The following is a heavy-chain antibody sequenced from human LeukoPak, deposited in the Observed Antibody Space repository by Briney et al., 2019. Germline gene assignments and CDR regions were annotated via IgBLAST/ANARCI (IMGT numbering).Heavy chain of an antibody. CDR2: IYYSGST. J-gene: IGHJ5*02. V-gene: IGHV4-39*07. D-gene: IGHD1-26*01. CDR1: GGSISSSSYY. CDR3: ARDMRGTWRP. Sequence: SETLSLTCTVSGGSISSSSYYWGWIRQPPGKGLEWIGSIYYSGSTYYNPSLKSRVTISVDTSKNQFSLKLSSVTAADTAVYYCARDMRGTWRPWGQGTLVTVSS.